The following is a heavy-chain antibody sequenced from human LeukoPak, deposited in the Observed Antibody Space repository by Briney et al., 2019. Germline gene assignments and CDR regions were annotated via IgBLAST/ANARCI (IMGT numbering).Heavy chain of an antibody. J-gene: IGHJ4*02. Sequence: PGGSLRLSCAASGFTFSSYAMSWVRQAPGKGLEWVSAISGSGGSTYYADSVKGRFTISRDNSKNTLYLQMNSLRAEDTAVYYCAKVEDIVVVPQSLFDYWGQGTLVTVSS. D-gene: IGHD2-2*01. CDR1: GFTFSSYA. CDR3: AKVEDIVVVPQSLFDY. V-gene: IGHV3-23*01. CDR2: ISGSGGST.